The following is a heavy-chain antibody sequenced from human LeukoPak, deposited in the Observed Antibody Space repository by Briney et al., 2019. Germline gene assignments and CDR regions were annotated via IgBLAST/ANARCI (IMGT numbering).Heavy chain of an antibody. Sequence: VASVKVSCKASGYTFTSYGISWVRQAPGQGLEWMGWISAYNGNTNYAQKLQGRVTMTTDTSTSTAYMELRSLRSDDTAVYYCARRHNWNYIGSYYYYGMDVWGQGTTVTVSS. CDR3: ARRHNWNYIGSYYYYGMDV. J-gene: IGHJ6*02. CDR2: ISAYNGNT. CDR1: GYTFTSYG. V-gene: IGHV1-18*01. D-gene: IGHD1-7*01.